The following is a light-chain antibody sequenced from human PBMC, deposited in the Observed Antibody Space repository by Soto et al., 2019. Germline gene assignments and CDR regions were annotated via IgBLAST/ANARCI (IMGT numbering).Light chain of an antibody. CDR1: PSISNW. V-gene: IGKV1-5*01. Sequence: LQMPQSPSSMSASVGARVTITCRASPSISNWLAWYQQKPGKAPKLLIYDASTLESGVPSRFSGGGFGTASTLTISSLQPDVFANYYCQQYSSYSTCGQGTNVEMK. CDR2: DAS. J-gene: IGKJ1*01. CDR3: QQYSSYST.